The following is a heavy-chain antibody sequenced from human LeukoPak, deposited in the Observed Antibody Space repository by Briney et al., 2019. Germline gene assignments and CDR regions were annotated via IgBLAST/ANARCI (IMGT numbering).Heavy chain of an antibody. CDR3: ARGDIVATIPVFDY. CDR2: ISSNGGST. D-gene: IGHD5-12*01. J-gene: IGHJ4*02. Sequence: GGSLRLYCAASGFTFSSYAMHWVRQAPGKGLEYVSAISSNGGSTYYANSVKGRFTISRDNSKNTLYLQMGSLRAEDMAVYYCARGDIVATIPVFDYWGQGTLVTVSS. V-gene: IGHV3-64*01. CDR1: GFTFSSYA.